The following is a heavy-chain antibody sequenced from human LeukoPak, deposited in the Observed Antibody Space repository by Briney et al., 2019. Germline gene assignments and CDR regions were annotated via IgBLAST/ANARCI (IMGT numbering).Heavy chain of an antibody. D-gene: IGHD6-19*01. CDR1: GFIFSHYG. J-gene: IGHJ4*02. Sequence: GGSLRLSCVASGFIFSHYGMHWVRQAPGKGLEWVSGISWNSGSIGYAESVKGRFTISRDNAKNSLYLQMNSLRAEDTALYYCATSSREGEDSSGWASFDYWGQGTLVTVSS. CDR2: ISWNSGSI. V-gene: IGHV3-9*01. CDR3: ATSSREGEDSSGWASFDY.